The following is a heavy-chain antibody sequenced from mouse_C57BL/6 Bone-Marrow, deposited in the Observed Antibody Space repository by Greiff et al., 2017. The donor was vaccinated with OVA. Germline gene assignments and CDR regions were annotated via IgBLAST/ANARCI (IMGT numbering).Heavy chain of an antibody. J-gene: IGHJ2*01. CDR3: ARRGSYDYCDY. CDR1: GSTFTTYP. Sequence: QVQLQQSGAELVKPGASVKMSCKASGSTFTTYPIEWMKQNHGKSLAWIGNFNPYNDDPKYHEKFKGKATLTVDKSSSPDNLELSRLTSDDSAVYYCARRGSYDYCDYWGQGTTLTVSS. V-gene: IGHV1-47*01. D-gene: IGHD1-1*02. CDR2: FNPYNDDP.